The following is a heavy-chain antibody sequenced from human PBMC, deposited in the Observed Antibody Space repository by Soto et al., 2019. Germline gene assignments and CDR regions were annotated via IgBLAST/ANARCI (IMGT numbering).Heavy chain of an antibody. CDR3: AQPVAGTGVGFDY. D-gene: IGHD6-19*01. J-gene: IGHJ4*02. Sequence: ASVKVSCKASGGTFSSYAISWVRQAPGQGLEWMGGIIPIFGTANYAQKFQGRVTITADESTSTAYMELSSLRSEDTAVYYCAQPVAGTGVGFDYWGQGTLVTVSS. CDR1: GGTFSSYA. V-gene: IGHV1-69*13. CDR2: IIPIFGTA.